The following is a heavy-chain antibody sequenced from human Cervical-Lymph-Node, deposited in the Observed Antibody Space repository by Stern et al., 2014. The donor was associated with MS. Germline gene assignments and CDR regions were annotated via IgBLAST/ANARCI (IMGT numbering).Heavy chain of an antibody. J-gene: IGHJ4*02. Sequence: QVQLVESGAEVKQPGSSVKVSCKASGGTFSSYGISWVRQSPGQGLEWMGGIIPIFGRANYAQKFQGRVTITADESTTTAYMELSSLRSEDTAVYYCVREFNSDTSGYYFYYWGQGTLVTVSS. CDR1: GGTFSSYG. CDR2: IIPIFGRA. CDR3: VREFNSDTSGYYFYY. D-gene: IGHD3-22*01. V-gene: IGHV1-69*01.